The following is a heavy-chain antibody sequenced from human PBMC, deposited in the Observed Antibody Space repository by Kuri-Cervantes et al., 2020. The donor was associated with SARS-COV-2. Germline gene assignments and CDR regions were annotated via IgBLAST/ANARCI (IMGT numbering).Heavy chain of an antibody. CDR2: ISGSGGST. CDR1: GFTFSSYA. Sequence: GESLKISCADSGFTFSSYAMSWVRQAPGKGLEWVSTISGSGGSTYYADSVKGRFTISRDNSKNTLYLQMNSLRADDTAVYYCAKGTRSSGYYCGLDFWGQGTLVTVSS. J-gene: IGHJ4*02. D-gene: IGHD3-22*01. V-gene: IGHV3-23*01. CDR3: AKGTRSSGYYCGLDF.